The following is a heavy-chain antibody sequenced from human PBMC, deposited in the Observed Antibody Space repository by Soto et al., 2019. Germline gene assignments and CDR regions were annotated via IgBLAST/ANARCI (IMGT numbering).Heavy chain of an antibody. CDR3: ARGRRGSC. J-gene: IGHJ6*02. CDR2: INRSGST. CDR1: GGSFSGYY. V-gene: IGHV4-34*01. Sequence: SETLSLTCAVYGGSFSGYYWSWIRQPPGKGLEWIGEINRSGSTNYNPSLKSRVTISVDTSKNQFSLKLSSVTAADTAVYYCARGRRGSCWGQGTTVTVSS. D-gene: IGHD5-12*01.